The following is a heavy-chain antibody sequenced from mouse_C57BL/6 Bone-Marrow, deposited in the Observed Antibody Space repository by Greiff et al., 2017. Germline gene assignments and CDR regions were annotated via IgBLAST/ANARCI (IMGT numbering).Heavy chain of an antibody. D-gene: IGHD2-4*01. V-gene: IGHV1-61*01. CDR3: ARVGLRRAY. Sequence: QVQLQQPGAELVRPGSSVKLSCKASGYTFPSYWMDWVKQRPGQGLEWIGNIYPSDSETHYNQKFKDKATLTVDKSSSTAYMQLSSLTSEDSAVYYCARVGLRRAYWGQGTLVTVSA. CDR1: GYTFPSYW. J-gene: IGHJ3*01. CDR2: IYPSDSET.